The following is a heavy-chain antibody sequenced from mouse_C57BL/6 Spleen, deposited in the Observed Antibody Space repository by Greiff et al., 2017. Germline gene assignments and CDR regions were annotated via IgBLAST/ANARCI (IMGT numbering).Heavy chain of an antibody. Sequence: QVQLQQPGAELVMPGASVKLSCKASGYTFTSYWMHWVKQRPGQGLEWIGEIDPSDSYTNYNQKFKGKSTLTVDKSSSTAYMQLSSLTSEDSAVYYCARGLRHWYRDVWGTGTTVTVSS. V-gene: IGHV1-69*01. CDR3: ARGLRHWYRDV. CDR1: GYTFTSYW. J-gene: IGHJ1*03. CDR2: IDPSDSYT. D-gene: IGHD2-4*01.